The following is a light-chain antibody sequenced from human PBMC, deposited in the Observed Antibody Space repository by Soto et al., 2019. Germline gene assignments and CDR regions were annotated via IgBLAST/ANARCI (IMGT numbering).Light chain of an antibody. V-gene: IGLV2-8*01. CDR2: DVT. CDR3: SSFVHGTSYV. CDR1: SNDGGRFNY. J-gene: IGLJ1*01. Sequence: QSDLTQAPSASGSPGQSGTISCAGTSNDGGRFNYVSWYQHHPGKAPKLIIYDVTKRPSGVPDRFSGSKSDNTAYLTVSGLQAEDEADYFCSSFVHGTSYVFGTGTKVTVL.